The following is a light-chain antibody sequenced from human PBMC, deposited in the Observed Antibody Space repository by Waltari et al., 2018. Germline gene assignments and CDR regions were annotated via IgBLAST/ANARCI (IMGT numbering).Light chain of an antibody. CDR3: NSYTSSSTLWV. CDR1: SSDVGGYNS. V-gene: IGLV2-14*01. J-gene: IGLJ3*02. CDR2: DVT. Sequence: QSALTQPASVSGSPGQSITISCTGTSSDVGGYNSVSWYQQHPGKAPKLMIYDVTKRPSGVSNRFSGSKSGHTASLTISGLQAEDEADYYCNSYTSSSTLWVFGGGTKLTVL.